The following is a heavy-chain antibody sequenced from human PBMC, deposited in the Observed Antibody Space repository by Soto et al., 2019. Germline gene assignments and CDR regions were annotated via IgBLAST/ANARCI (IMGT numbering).Heavy chain of an antibody. CDR3: AREVQVHTPAFVY. CDR1: GGTFNTYA. D-gene: IGHD3-10*01. Sequence: QVQLVQSGAEMKKPGSSVKVSCQSSGGTFNTYAMNWVRQAPGQGPEWMGDISPMFGAANYAPKFQGRVTITADESTGTSYIQWSSLTSEDTALYFCAREVQVHTPAFVYWGQGTLVTVSS. V-gene: IGHV1-69*19. CDR2: ISPMFGAA. J-gene: IGHJ4*02.